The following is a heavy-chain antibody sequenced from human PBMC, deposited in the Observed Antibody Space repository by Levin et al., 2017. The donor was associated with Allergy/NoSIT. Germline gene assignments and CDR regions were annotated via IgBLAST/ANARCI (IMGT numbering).Heavy chain of an antibody. V-gene: IGHV3-20*04. J-gene: IGHJ2*01. Sequence: ASVKVSCAASGFTFDDYGMSWVRQAPGKGLEWVSGINWNGGSTGYADSVKGRFTISRDNAKNSLYLQMNSLRAEDTALYYCARPTVTSYWYFDLWGRGTLVTVSS. CDR2: INWNGGST. CDR1: GFTFDDYG. D-gene: IGHD4-17*01. CDR3: ARPTVTSYWYFDL.